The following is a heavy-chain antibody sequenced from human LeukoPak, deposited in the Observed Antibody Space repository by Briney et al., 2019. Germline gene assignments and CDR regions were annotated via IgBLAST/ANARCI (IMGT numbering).Heavy chain of an antibody. V-gene: IGHV4-59*01. J-gene: IGHJ3*02. CDR2: IYYSGST. Sequence: KPSETLSLTCTVSGGSISSYYWSWIRQPPGKGLEWIGYIYYSGSTNYIPSLKSRVTISVDTSKNQFPLKLSSVTAADTAVYYCARGWYYDYVWGSYRYPDAFDIWGQGTMVTVSS. CDR3: ARGWYYDYVWGSYRYPDAFDI. D-gene: IGHD3-16*02. CDR1: GGSISSYY.